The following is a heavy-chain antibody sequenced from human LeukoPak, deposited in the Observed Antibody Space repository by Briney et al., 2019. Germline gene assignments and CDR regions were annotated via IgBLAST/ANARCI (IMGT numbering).Heavy chain of an antibody. D-gene: IGHD2-21*01. CDR3: ARDFSY. Sequence: SETLSLTCTVSGGSITNNEYYWNWIRQPAGKGLEWIGRIYPSGSINYNPSLKSRVSISMDTSKNQFSLRLTSVTAADTAVYYCARDFSYWGQGTLVTVSS. CDR2: IYPSGSI. J-gene: IGHJ4*02. CDR1: GGSITNNEYY. V-gene: IGHV4-61*02.